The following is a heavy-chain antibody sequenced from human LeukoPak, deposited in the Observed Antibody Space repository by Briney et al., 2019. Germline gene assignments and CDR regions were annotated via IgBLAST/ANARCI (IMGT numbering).Heavy chain of an antibody. Sequence: PGGSLRLSCGASGFTFSSYSMNWVRQAPGKGLEWVSYISSSSSTIYYADSVKGRFTVSRDNAENSLYLQMISLRDEDTAVYYCARWAYGMDVWGQGTTVTVSS. CDR2: ISSSSSTI. CDR3: ARWAYGMDV. V-gene: IGHV3-48*02. CDR1: GFTFSSYS. J-gene: IGHJ6*02.